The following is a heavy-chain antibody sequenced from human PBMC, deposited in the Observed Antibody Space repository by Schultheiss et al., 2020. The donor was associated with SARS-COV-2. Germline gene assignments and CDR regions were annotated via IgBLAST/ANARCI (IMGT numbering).Heavy chain of an antibody. CDR3: ARLLWSPFYYYGMDV. CDR2: IYYSGST. CDR1: GGSISSGGYY. Sequence: SETLSLTCTVSGGSISSGGYYWSWIRQPPGKGLEWIGSIYYSGSTYYNPSLKSRVTISVDTSKNQFSLKLSSVTAADTAVYYCARLLWSPFYYYGMDVWGQGTTVTVSS. D-gene: IGHD3-3*01. V-gene: IGHV4-39*01. J-gene: IGHJ6*02.